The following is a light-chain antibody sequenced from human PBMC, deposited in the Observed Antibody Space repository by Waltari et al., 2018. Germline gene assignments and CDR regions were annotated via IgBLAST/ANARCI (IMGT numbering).Light chain of an antibody. J-gene: IGKJ4*01. CDR1: QSVSRF. CDR2: GAS. CDR3: QQYNDWPPLT. Sequence: EVVMTQSPATLSVSPGESATLSCRASQSVSRFLACYQQKTGQAPRLLIYGASTRATGSPARFSGSGSWTEFTLTISSLQSEDFAVYFCQQYNDWPPLTFGGGTKLEIK. V-gene: IGKV3-15*01.